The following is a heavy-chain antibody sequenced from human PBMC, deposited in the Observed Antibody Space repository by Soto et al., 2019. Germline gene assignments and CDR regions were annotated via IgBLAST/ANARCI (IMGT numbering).Heavy chain of an antibody. CDR2: INPSGGST. Sequence: ASVKVSCKASGYTFTSYYMHWVRQAPGQGLEWMGIINPSGGSTSYAQKFQGRVTMTRDTSTSTVYMELSSLRSEDTAVYYCARRNRITIFGVVTNENWFDPWGQGTLVTVPQ. J-gene: IGHJ5*02. D-gene: IGHD3-3*01. CDR1: GYTFTSYY. V-gene: IGHV1-46*01. CDR3: ARRNRITIFGVVTNENWFDP.